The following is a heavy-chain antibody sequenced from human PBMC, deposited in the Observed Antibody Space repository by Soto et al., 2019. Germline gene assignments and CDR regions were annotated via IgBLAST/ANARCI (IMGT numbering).Heavy chain of an antibody. Sequence: QVQLQESGPGLVKPSGTLSLTCAVSGGSISSSNWWSWVRQPPGKGLEWIGESYHSGSTNYNPSLNSRVTISVDKSKDQFSRKLSSVTAADTAVYSCARVSGSYYYGMDVWGQGTTVTVSS. CDR1: GGSISSSNW. CDR2: SYHSGST. CDR3: ARVSGSYYYGMDV. J-gene: IGHJ6*02. V-gene: IGHV4-4*02.